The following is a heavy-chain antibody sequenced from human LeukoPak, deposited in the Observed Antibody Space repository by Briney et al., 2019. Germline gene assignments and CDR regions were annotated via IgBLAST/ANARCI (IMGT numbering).Heavy chain of an antibody. J-gene: IGHJ4*02. CDR3: ARAKLYCSGGTCYSVWYFDY. V-gene: IGHV4-31*03. CDR2: VYYSGDT. D-gene: IGHD2-15*01. Sequence: SETLSLTCTVSGGSIRIGGYYWRWLRQRPGKGLEFIGSVYYSGDTYNHPSLKSRLTISVDTSKNQFSLELSSVTAADTAVYYCARAKLYCSGGTCYSVWYFDYWGQGTLVTVSS. CDR1: GGSIRIGGYY.